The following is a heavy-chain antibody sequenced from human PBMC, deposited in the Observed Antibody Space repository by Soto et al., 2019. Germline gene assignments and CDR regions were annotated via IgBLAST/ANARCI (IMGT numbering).Heavy chain of an antibody. D-gene: IGHD4-17*01. Sequence: SETLSLTCTVSGDSINSGSYYWSWIRQHPGKGLEWIGYIYYTGNTYYNPSLKSRLTISLDTSENQFSLNLSSVTAADTAVYYCARTSTVVSVDYWGPGTLVTVSS. V-gene: IGHV4-31*03. CDR2: IYYTGNT. CDR1: GDSINSGSYY. CDR3: ARTSTVVSVDY. J-gene: IGHJ4*02.